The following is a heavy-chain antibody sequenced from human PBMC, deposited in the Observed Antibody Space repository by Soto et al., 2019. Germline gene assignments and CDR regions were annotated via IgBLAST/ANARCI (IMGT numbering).Heavy chain of an antibody. D-gene: IGHD3-10*01. J-gene: IGHJ4*02. Sequence: SETLSLTCAVYGGSFSGYYWSWIRQPPGKGLEWIGEINHSGSTNYNPSLKSRVTISVDTSKNQFSLKLSSVTAADTAVYYCARKGNYYGSGSRKAPFDYWGQGTLVTVSS. CDR2: INHSGST. V-gene: IGHV4-34*01. CDR3: ARKGNYYGSGSRKAPFDY. CDR1: GGSFSGYY.